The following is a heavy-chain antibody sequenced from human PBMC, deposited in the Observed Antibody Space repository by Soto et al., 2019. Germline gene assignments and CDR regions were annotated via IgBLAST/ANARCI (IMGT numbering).Heavy chain of an antibody. CDR1: GGSISSYY. Sequence: PSETLSLSCTVSGGSISSYYWSWIRQPPGKGLEWIGYIYYSGSTNYNPSLKSRVTISVDTSKNQFSLKLSSVTAADTAVYYCARDASETYYDILTGYYPRYYHYRMDAWGQGTTVT. V-gene: IGHV4-59*01. CDR3: ARDASETYYDILTGYYPRYYHYRMDA. J-gene: IGHJ6*02. D-gene: IGHD3-9*01. CDR2: IYYSGST.